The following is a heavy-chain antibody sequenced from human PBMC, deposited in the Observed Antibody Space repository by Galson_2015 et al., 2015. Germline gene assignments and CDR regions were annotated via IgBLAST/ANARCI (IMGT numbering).Heavy chain of an antibody. J-gene: IGHJ6*03. CDR1: GDSVSSNSAA. CDR3: VRAPAATIHYYYYMDV. D-gene: IGHD6-25*01. V-gene: IGHV6-1*01. CDR2: TYFRSKWYN. Sequence: CAISGDSVSSNSAAWNWIRQSPSRGLEWLGRTYFRSKWYNDYAVSVKSRITISPDTSRNQFSLQLKSVTPDDTAVYYCVRAPAATIHYYYYMDVWGQGTLVTVSS.